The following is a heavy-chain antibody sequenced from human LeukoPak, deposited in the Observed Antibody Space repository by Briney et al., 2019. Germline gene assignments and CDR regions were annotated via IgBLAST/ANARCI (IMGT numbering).Heavy chain of an antibody. Sequence: ASVKVSCKASEYTFIDYYMHWVRQAPGQGLEWMGWINPNSGGTNYAQKFQGRVTMTRDTSISTAYMELSGLRSDDTAVYYCARANMVRGVGLFFDRNWFDPWGQGTLVTVSS. CDR1: EYTFIDYY. CDR2: INPNSGGT. CDR3: ARANMVRGVGLFFDRNWFDP. V-gene: IGHV1-2*02. D-gene: IGHD3-10*01. J-gene: IGHJ5*02.